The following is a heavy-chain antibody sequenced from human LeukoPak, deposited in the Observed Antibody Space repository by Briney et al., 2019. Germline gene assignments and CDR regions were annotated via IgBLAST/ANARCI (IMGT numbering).Heavy chain of an antibody. CDR1: GGSFSGYY. CDR3: ARARLELRLSDV. Sequence: SETLSLTCAVYGGSFSGYYCSWIRQPPGKGLEWIGEINHSGSTNYNPSLKSRVTISVDTSKNQFSLKLSSVTAADTAVYYCARARLELRLSDVWGKGTTVTVSS. J-gene: IGHJ6*04. CDR2: INHSGST. D-gene: IGHD1-7*01. V-gene: IGHV4-34*01.